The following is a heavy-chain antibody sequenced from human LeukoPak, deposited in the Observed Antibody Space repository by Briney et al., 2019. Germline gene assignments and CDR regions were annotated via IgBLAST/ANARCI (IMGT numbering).Heavy chain of an antibody. V-gene: IGHV4-59*01. Sequence: PSETLSLTCTVAGGSISRYYCSCIRQPPGKGLGWLGYISYSGSTNFNPSHKSRVTISVDTSKNQFSLKLSSVTAADTAVYYCAREGTAGTNLNWFDPWGQGTLVTVSS. J-gene: IGHJ5*02. CDR3: AREGTAGTNLNWFDP. D-gene: IGHD1-1*01. CDR2: ISYSGST. CDR1: GGSISRYY.